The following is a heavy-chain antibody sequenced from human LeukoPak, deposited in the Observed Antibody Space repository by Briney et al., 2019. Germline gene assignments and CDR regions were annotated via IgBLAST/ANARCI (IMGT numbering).Heavy chain of an antibody. CDR2: IYTSGST. D-gene: IGHD5-12*01. CDR1: GGSISSYY. J-gene: IGHJ6*03. CDR3: ARTSAVATILNSYYYYYMDV. V-gene: IGHV4-4*07. Sequence: SETLSLTCTVSGGSISSYYWSWIRQPAGKGLEWIGRIYTSGSTNYNPSLKSRVTMSVDASKNQFSLKLSSVTAADTAVYYCARTSAVATILNSYYYYYMDVWGKGTTVTISS.